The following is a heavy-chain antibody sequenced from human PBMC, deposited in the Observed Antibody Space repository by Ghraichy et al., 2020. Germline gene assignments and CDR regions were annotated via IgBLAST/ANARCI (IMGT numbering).Heavy chain of an antibody. CDR3: ARQVNGRLDP. Sequence: SQTLSLTCAISGDSVSTDSATWNWIRQSPSRGLEWLGRTYYRSKWLYDYAVSVKSRITFNPDTSKNQFSLQLDSVTPEATAVYFCARQVNGRLDPWCQGTLVTVSS. J-gene: IGHJ5*02. D-gene: IGHD2-8*01. V-gene: IGHV6-1*01. CDR2: TYYRSKWLY. CDR1: GDSVSTDSAT.